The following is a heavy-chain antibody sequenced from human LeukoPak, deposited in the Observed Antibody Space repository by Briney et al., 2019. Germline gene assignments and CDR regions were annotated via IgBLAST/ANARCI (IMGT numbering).Heavy chain of an antibody. Sequence: GGSLRLSCAASGFTFSTYGMSWVRQAPGKGLEWVSAISGSGGSTYYADSVKGRFTISRDNSKNTLYLQMNSLRAEDTAVYYCAKDRASGYGDYWGQGTLVTVSS. V-gene: IGHV3-23*01. D-gene: IGHD5-12*01. CDR1: GFTFSTYG. CDR3: AKDRASGYGDY. CDR2: ISGSGGST. J-gene: IGHJ4*02.